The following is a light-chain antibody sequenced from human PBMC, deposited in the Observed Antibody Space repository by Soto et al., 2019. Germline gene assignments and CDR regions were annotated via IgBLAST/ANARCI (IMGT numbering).Light chain of an antibody. Sequence: EIVMTQSPATLSVSPGERATLSCRASQSVSSNLAWYQQKPGQAPRLLIYGASTRATGIPARFSGSGSGTEFTLTISILPSEDFAVYYCQQYNNLLTFGGGTKVEIK. CDR2: GAS. CDR1: QSVSSN. V-gene: IGKV3-15*01. J-gene: IGKJ4*01. CDR3: QQYNNLLT.